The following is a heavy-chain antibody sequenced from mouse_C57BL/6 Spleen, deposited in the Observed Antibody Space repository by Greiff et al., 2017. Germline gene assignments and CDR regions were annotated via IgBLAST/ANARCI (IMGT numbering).Heavy chain of an antibody. D-gene: IGHD2-4*01. J-gene: IGHJ1*03. V-gene: IGHV7-4*04. Sequence: DVKLVESGGGLVQPGASGFTFTDYYMSWVRQPPGKAPEWLALIRNKANGYTTEYTASVKGRFTISRDNSQNILYLQMNTLRAEDSATYYCVKAPYDYRYFDVWGTGTTVTVSS. CDR2: IRNKANGYTT. CDR3: VKAPYDYRYFDV. CDR1: GFTFTDYY.